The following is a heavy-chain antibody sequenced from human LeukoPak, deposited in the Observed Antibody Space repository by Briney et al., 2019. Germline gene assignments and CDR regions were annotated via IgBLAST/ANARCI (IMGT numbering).Heavy chain of an antibody. D-gene: IGHD2-2*03. CDR3: ARLDNGWYFDL. CDR1: GGSISSYY. Sequence: SETLSLTCTVSGGSISSYYWSWLRQPAGKGLEWIGYIYYSGSTSYNPSLKSRVTISVDTSKNQFSLKLSSVTAADTAVYYCARLDNGWYFDLWGRGTLVTVSS. V-gene: IGHV4-59*01. J-gene: IGHJ2*01. CDR2: IYYSGST.